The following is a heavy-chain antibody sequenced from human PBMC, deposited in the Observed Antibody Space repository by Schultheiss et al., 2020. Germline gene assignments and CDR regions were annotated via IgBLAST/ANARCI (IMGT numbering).Heavy chain of an antibody. Sequence: SQTLSLTCTVSGGSISSSSYYWSWIRQPAGKGLEWIGRIYTSGSTNYNPSLKSRVTMSVDTSKNQFSLKLSSVTAADTAVYYCARPRRGALYYYGSGSYYNSRSIYYGMDVWGQGTTVTVSS. D-gene: IGHD3-10*01. CDR2: IYTSGST. J-gene: IGHJ6*02. CDR1: GGSISSSSYY. CDR3: ARPRRGALYYYGSGSYYNSRSIYYGMDV. V-gene: IGHV4-61*02.